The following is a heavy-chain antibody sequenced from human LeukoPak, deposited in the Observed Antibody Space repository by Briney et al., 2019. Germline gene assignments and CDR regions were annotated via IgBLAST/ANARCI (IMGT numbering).Heavy chain of an antibody. CDR1: GGSFSGYY. V-gene: IGHV4-34*01. CDR3: ARQYCSSISCYFDY. CDR2: INHRGST. D-gene: IGHD2-2*01. Sequence: PSETLSLTCAVYGGSFSGYYWSWIRQPPGKGLEWIGEINHRGSTNYNPSLKSRVTISVDTSKNQFSLKLSSVAAADTAVYYCARQYCSSISCYFDYWGQGTLVTVSS. J-gene: IGHJ4*02.